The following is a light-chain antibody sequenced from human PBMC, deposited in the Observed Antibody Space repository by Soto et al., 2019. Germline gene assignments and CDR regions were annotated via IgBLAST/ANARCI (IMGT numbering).Light chain of an antibody. V-gene: IGLV2-23*02. CDR3: CSYAGSSTYV. Sequence: QSALTHPASVSGSPGQSITISYTGTSSDVGSYNLVSWYQQHPGKAPKLMIYEVSKRPSGVSNRFSGSKSGNTASLTISGLQAEDEADYYCCSYAGSSTYVFGTGTKVTVL. CDR1: SSDVGSYNL. CDR2: EVS. J-gene: IGLJ1*01.